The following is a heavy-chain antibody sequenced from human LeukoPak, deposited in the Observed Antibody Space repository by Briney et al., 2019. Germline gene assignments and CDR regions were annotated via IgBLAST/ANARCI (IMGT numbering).Heavy chain of an antibody. CDR1: GDSLSDTNNY. D-gene: IGHD2-15*01. CDR2: IYYSWTT. CDR3: ARSPFNLYFDF. V-gene: IGHV4-39*07. Sequence: SETLSLTCTVSGDSLSDTNNYGGWVRQPPGRGLEWIGSIYYSWTTIYNPSLKSRVTISVDTSKNQYFLRLTSVTAADTAVYFCARSPFNLYFDFGGQGTLVPVSS. J-gene: IGHJ4*02.